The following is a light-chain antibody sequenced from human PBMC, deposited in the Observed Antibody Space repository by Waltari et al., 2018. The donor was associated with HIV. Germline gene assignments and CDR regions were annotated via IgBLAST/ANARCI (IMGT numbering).Light chain of an antibody. J-gene: IGKJ4*01. CDR2: TAS. Sequence: DIQMTQSPSSLSASVGDRITVTCRASQTINNYLNWYQQKPGEAPHLLIYTASTLQSGVPSRFSGSGSGTDFTLTISSLEPEDRATYYCQQTYSTPTFGGGTKVEIK. CDR1: QTINNY. V-gene: IGKV1-39*01. CDR3: QQTYSTPT.